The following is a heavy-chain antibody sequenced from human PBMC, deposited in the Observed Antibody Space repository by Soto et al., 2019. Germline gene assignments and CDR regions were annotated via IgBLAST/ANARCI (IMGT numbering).Heavy chain of an antibody. CDR1: GFAFSGYA. CDR3: AKMMGGNHSFDY. J-gene: IGHJ4*02. V-gene: IGHV3-23*01. CDR2: VRGSGQNP. D-gene: IGHD3-16*01. Sequence: GGSLRLSGAASGFAFSGYAISWVRQAPGKGLQWLSTVRGSGQNPFYADSVKGRFSISRDNSKNTLFLQMSGLRAEDTAIYYCAKMMGGNHSFDYWGQGTLVTVSS.